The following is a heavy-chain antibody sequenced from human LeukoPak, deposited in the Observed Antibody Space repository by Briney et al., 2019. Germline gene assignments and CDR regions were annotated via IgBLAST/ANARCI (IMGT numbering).Heavy chain of an antibody. CDR2: INHSGST. Sequence: SETLSLTCAVYGGSFSGYYWSWIRQPPGKGLEWIGEINHSGSTNYNPSLKSRVTISVDTSKNQFSLKLSSVTAADTAVYYCASRISSGYYDSLWYFDLWGRGTLVTVSS. D-gene: IGHD3-22*01. CDR1: GGSFSGYY. V-gene: IGHV4-34*01. CDR3: ASRISSGYYDSLWYFDL. J-gene: IGHJ2*01.